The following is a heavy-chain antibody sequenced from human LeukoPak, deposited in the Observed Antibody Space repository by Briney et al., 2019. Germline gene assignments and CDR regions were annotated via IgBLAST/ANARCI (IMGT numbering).Heavy chain of an antibody. J-gene: IGHJ6*03. V-gene: IGHV3-11*03. CDR1: GFTFNDYY. Sequence: GGSLRLSCAASGFTFNDYYMSWIRQAPGKGLEWLSYINIGGTNTHYADSVKGRFTISRDNSKNTLYLQMNSLRAEDTAVYYCAKGGYRLLPITGNYYYYYYMDVWGKGTTVTVSS. CDR2: INIGGTNT. D-gene: IGHD2-2*01. CDR3: AKGGYRLLPITGNYYYYYYMDV.